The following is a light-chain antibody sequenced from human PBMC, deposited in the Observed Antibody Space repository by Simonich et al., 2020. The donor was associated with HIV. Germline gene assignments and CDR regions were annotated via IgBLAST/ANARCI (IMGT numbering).Light chain of an antibody. CDR2: EGS. CDR3: SSYTSSSTVV. CDR1: SSDVGGYNY. V-gene: IGLV2-14*01. J-gene: IGLJ2*01. Sequence: QSALTQPRSVSGSPGQSVTISCTGTSSDVGGYNYVSWYQQHPGKAPKRMIYEGSKRPSGVCKRFSGSKSGNTASLTISGLQAEDEADYYCSSYTSSSTVVFGGGTKLTVL.